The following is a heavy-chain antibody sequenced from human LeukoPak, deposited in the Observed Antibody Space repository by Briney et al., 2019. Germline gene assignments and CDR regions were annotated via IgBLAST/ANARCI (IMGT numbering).Heavy chain of an antibody. CDR3: AKDASSGSSWYYFDY. D-gene: IGHD6-13*01. V-gene: IGHV3-9*01. CDR2: ISWNSGSI. CDR1: GFTFDDYA. J-gene: IGHJ4*02. Sequence: PGRSLGLSCAASGFTFDDYAMHRVRPAPGEGLEWVSGISWNSGSIGYADSVKGRFTISRDNAKNSLYLQMNSLRAEDTALYYCAKDASSGSSWYYFDYWGQGTLVTVSS.